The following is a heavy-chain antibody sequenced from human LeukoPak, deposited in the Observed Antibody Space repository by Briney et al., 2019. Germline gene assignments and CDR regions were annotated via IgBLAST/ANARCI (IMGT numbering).Heavy chain of an antibody. J-gene: IGHJ5*01. Sequence: PGRSVRLPCAASGFTFSSYALPWVRQAPGKGLEWVAVISSDGSSKYYADSVKGRFTISRDNSRNTLYLQMNSLRVEDTAVYYCARVPEPRGSWYWLGSWGLGTLLTVSS. CDR1: GFTFSSYA. CDR2: ISSDGSSK. CDR3: ARVPEPRGSWYWLGS. V-gene: IGHV3-30-3*01. D-gene: IGHD6-13*01.